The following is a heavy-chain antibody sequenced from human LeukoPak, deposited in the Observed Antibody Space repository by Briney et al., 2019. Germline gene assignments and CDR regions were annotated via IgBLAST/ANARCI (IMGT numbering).Heavy chain of an antibody. CDR1: GFTFSSYS. CDR2: ISSSSSYI. J-gene: IGHJ3*02. CDR3: ASDYSPHAFDI. D-gene: IGHD4-11*01. Sequence: GGSLRLSCAASGFTFSSYSMNWVRQAPGKGLEWVSSISSSSSYIYYAGSVKGRFTISRDNAKNSLYLQMNSLRAEDTAVYYCASDYSPHAFDIWGQGTMVTVSS. V-gene: IGHV3-21*01.